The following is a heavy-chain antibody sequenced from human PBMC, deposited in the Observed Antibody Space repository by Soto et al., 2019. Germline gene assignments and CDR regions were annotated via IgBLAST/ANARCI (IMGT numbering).Heavy chain of an antibody. CDR3: ARAVGYYYYGMDV. D-gene: IGHD1-26*01. J-gene: IGHJ6*02. Sequence: KTSETLSLTCTVSGGSISSYYWSWIRQPPGKGLEWIGYIYYSGSTNYNPSLKSRVTISVDTSKNQFSLKLSSVTAADTAVYYCARAVGYYYYGMDVWGQGTTVTVSS. V-gene: IGHV4-59*01. CDR1: GGSISSYY. CDR2: IYYSGST.